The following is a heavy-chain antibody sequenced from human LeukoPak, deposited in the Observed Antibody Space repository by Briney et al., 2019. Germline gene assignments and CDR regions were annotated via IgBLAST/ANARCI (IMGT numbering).Heavy chain of an antibody. CDR2: IFCDDDK. V-gene: IGHV2-5*02. J-gene: IGHJ4*02. Sequence: SGPTLVNPTQTLTLTCTFSGFSLTTSEVGVGWIRQPPGKALEWLAIIFCDDDKRYRQSLKSRLTITKDTSKNEVVLTKTNMDPVDTGTYYWAHRVGASYYDYWGQGILVTDSS. CDR3: AHRVGASYYDY. D-gene: IGHD1-26*01. CDR1: GFSLTTSEVG.